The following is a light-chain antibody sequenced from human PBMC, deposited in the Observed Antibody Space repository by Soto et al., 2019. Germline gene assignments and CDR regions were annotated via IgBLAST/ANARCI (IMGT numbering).Light chain of an antibody. CDR2: TNT. J-gene: IGLJ2*01. CDR1: SSNIGSNT. Sequence: QSVLTQPPSASGTPGQRVTISCSGSSSNIGSNTVNWYQQLPGTAPKLLIYTNTQRPSGVPDRFSGSRSDTSASLAISGLQSEDGADYYCAAWDDSLNGVVFGGGTKVTVL. V-gene: IGLV1-44*01. CDR3: AAWDDSLNGVV.